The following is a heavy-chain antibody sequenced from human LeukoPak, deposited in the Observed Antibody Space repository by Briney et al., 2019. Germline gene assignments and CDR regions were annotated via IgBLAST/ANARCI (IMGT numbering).Heavy chain of an antibody. Sequence: PSETLSLTCTVSGGSINSYYWSWIRQPPGKGLEWVGYIYYSGSTNYNPSLKSRVTISVDTSKNQFSLKLSSVTAADTAVYYCARGAYYDFWSGYFPGAFDIWGQGTMVTVSS. D-gene: IGHD3-3*01. V-gene: IGHV4-59*12. CDR1: GGSINSYY. J-gene: IGHJ3*02. CDR2: IYYSGST. CDR3: ARGAYYDFWSGYFPGAFDI.